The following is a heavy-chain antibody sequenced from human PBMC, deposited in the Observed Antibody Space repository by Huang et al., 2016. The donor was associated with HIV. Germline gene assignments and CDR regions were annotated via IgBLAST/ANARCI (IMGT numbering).Heavy chain of an antibody. CDR3: ARHPVNDHGDYRTFFDY. CDR2: IYYKGGT. D-gene: IGHD4-17*01. V-gene: IGHV4-39*01. CDR1: GASISSNNHY. J-gene: IGHJ4*02. Sequence: QLRLQESGPGLVKPSETLSLTCIVSGASISSNNHYWSWIRQPPGKGLEWIGTIYYKGGTYRDPSPDSRVTISADTSKNQFSLRLSSVTAADTAMYYCARHPVNDHGDYRTFFDYWGQGTLVTVSS.